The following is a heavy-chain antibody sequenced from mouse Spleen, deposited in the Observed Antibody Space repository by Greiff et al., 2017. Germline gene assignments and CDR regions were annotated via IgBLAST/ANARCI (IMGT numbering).Heavy chain of an antibody. CDR2: INPSNGGT. V-gene: IGHV1-53*01. Sequence: VQLQQPGTELVKPGASVKLSCKASGYTFTSYWMHWVKQRPGPGLEWIGNINPSNGGTNYNEKFKSKATLTVDKSSSTAYMQLSSLTSEDSAVYYCARDYYGSSPYYAMDYWGQGTSVTVSS. CDR1: GYTFTSYW. D-gene: IGHD1-1*01. CDR3: ARDYYGSSPYYAMDY. J-gene: IGHJ4*01.